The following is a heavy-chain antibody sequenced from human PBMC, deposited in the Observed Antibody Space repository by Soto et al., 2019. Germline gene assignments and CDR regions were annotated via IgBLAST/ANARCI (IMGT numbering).Heavy chain of an antibody. J-gene: IGHJ3*02. V-gene: IGHV1-46*03. D-gene: IGHD2-15*01. CDR1: GYTFTSYY. CDR3: AAQGGNCSGGSCYFRAFAI. CDR2: INPSGGST. Sequence: QVQLVQSGAEVKKPGASVKVSCKASGYTFTSYYMHWVRQAPGQGLEWMGIINPSGGSTSYAQKFQGRVTMTRDTSTSTVYMELSSLRSEDTAVYYCAAQGGNCSGGSCYFRAFAIWGQGTMVTVSS.